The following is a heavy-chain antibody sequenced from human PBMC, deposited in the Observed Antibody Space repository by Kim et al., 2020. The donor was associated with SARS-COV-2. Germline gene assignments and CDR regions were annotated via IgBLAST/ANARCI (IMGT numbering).Heavy chain of an antibody. D-gene: IGHD2-15*01. CDR3: VRGCGSGCYLLDY. J-gene: IGHJ4*02. V-gene: IGHV1-3*01. Sequence: YAQKFQGRVSITRDTSASTDYMEMSSLRSEDTAVYYCVRGCGSGCYLLDYWGQGTRVTVSS.